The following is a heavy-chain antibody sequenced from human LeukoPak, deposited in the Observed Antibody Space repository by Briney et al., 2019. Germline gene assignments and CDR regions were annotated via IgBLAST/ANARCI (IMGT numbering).Heavy chain of an antibody. D-gene: IGHD3-10*01. CDR2: IYYSGST. J-gene: IGHJ4*02. Sequence: KPSETLSLTCTVSGGSISSGDYYWSWIRQPPGKGLEWIGYIYYSGSTYYNPSLKSRVTISVDTSKNQFSLKLSSVTAADTAVYYCARVTYGSGSYPFDYWGQGTLVTVSS. CDR1: GGSISSGDYY. V-gene: IGHV4-30-4*01. CDR3: ARVTYGSGSYPFDY.